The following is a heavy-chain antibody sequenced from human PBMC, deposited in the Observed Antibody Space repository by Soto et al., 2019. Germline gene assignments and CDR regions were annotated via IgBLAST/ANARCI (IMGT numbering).Heavy chain of an antibody. Sequence: SGPTLVNPTQTLTLTCTFSGFSLSTRALGVGWIRKPPGKALEWLAPIFWNVDKRSSPSLRNSLPIPKDTSKNHVVLTIPNMDSVDTDTYYYAHRNGLHDLDFWGQGTMVTVSS. V-gene: IGHV2-5*01. CDR3: AHRNGLHDLDF. CDR2: IFWNVDK. J-gene: IGHJ3*01. CDR1: GFSLSTRALG. D-gene: IGHD2-8*01.